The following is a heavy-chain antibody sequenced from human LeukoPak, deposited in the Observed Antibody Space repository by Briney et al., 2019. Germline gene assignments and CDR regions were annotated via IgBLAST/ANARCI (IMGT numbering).Heavy chain of an antibody. D-gene: IGHD2-2*01. V-gene: IGHV1-8*01. CDR1: GYTFTSYD. CDR3: ARGLRYCSSTSCSYYMDV. Sequence: ASVKVSCKASGYTFTSYDINWVRQATGQGLEWMGWMNPNSGNTGYAQKFQGRVTMTRNTSISTAYMELSSLRSEDTAVYYCARGLRYCSSTSCSYYMDVWGKGTTVTISS. CDR2: MNPNSGNT. J-gene: IGHJ6*03.